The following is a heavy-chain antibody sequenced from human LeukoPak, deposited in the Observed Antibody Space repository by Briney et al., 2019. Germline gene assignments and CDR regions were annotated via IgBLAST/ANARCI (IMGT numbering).Heavy chain of an antibody. Sequence: AGGSLRLSCAASGFTFSSYAMHWVRQAPGKGLEWVAVISYDGSNKYYADSVKGRFTISRDNTKNTLYLQMNSLRAEDTAVYYCAREGGLQWIQLGHSWDPWGQGTLVTVSS. V-gene: IGHV3-30-3*01. CDR1: GFTFSSYA. J-gene: IGHJ5*02. D-gene: IGHD5-18*01. CDR2: ISYDGSNK. CDR3: AREGGLQWIQLGHSWDP.